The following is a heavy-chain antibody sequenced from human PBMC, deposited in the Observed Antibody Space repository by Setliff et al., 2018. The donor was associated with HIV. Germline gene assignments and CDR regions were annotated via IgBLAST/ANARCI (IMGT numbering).Heavy chain of an antibody. J-gene: IGHJ4*02. D-gene: IGHD1-26*01. CDR3: AGGPGTTSIDY. CDR1: GGSFSGYY. V-gene: IGHV4-34*01. Sequence: LSLPFSFSGGSFSGYYWSWIRQPPGKGLEWIGDINHSGSTNYNMSLWSRVTISLDASRNQFSLELISVTAADTAVYYCAGGPGTTSIDYWAQGTLVTVSS. CDR2: INHSGST.